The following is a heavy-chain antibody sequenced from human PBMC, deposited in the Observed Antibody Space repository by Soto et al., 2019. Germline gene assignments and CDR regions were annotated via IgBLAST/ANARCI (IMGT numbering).Heavy chain of an antibody. CDR1: GYTFTSYG. CDR2: ISAYNGNT. J-gene: IGHJ6*02. Sequence: ASVKVSCKAPGYTFTSYGISWVRQAPGQGLEWMGWISAYNGNTNYAQKLQGRVTMTTDTSTSTAYMELRSLRSDDTAVYYCARDKIPRYSSSWYYYYYGMDVWGQGTTVTVSS. V-gene: IGHV1-18*01. D-gene: IGHD6-13*01. CDR3: ARDKIPRYSSSWYYYYYGMDV.